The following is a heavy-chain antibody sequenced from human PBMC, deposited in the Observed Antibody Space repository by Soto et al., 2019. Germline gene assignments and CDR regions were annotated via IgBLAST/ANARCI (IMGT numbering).Heavy chain of an antibody. D-gene: IGHD3-10*01. Sequence: EVQLLESGGGLVQPGGSLRLSCTASGFIFSTYAMSWVRQAPGKGLEWVSAISANGGRTYYADSVKGRFTISRENPKNTLYLQMNSLRAEDTAIYYCAKEPLGSGNHDYWGQGTLVTVSS. J-gene: IGHJ4*02. V-gene: IGHV3-23*01. CDR1: GFIFSTYA. CDR3: AKEPLGSGNHDY. CDR2: ISANGGRT.